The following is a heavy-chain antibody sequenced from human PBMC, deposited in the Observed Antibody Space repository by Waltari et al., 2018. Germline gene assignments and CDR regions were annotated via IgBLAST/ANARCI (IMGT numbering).Heavy chain of an antibody. CDR3: GRYSGVLAWYFDL. V-gene: IGHV3-7*01. CDR2: IKQDGSEK. Sequence: EVQLVESGGGLVKPGGSLRLSCAASGFTFSSYWMSWVRQAPGKGLEWVANIKQDGSEKYYVDSVKGRFTISRDNAKNSLYLQMNSLRAEDTAVYYCGRYSGVLAWYFDLWGRGTLVTVSS. CDR1: GFTFSSYW. J-gene: IGHJ2*01. D-gene: IGHD2-15*01.